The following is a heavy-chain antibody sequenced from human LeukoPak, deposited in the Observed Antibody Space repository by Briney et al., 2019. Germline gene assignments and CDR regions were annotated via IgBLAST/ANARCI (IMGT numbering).Heavy chain of an antibody. CDR1: GYTFTSYD. Sequence: GASVKVSCKASGYTFTSYDINWVRQATGQGLEWMGWMNPNSGNTGYAQKFQGRVTMTRNTSISPAYMELRSLRSDDTAVYYCARDFMAVAGFDSWGQGTLVTVSS. CDR3: ARDFMAVAGFDS. D-gene: IGHD6-19*01. V-gene: IGHV1-8*01. CDR2: MNPNSGNT. J-gene: IGHJ4*02.